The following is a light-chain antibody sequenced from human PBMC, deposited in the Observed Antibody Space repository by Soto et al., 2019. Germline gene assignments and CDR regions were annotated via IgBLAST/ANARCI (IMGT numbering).Light chain of an antibody. J-gene: IGKJ1*01. CDR2: DAS. CDR1: QGVRND. CDR3: QHYNSYSEA. Sequence: DIQMTQSPSTLSGSVGDRVTITCRASQGVRNDLGWYQQKPGKAPKLLIYDASSLESGVPSRFSGSGSGTEFTLTISSLQPDDFAPYYCQHYNSYSEAFGQGTKVDIK. V-gene: IGKV1-5*01.